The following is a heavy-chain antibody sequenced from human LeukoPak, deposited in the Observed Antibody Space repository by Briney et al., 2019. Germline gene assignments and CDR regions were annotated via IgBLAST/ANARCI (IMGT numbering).Heavy chain of an antibody. Sequence: ASVKGSCKASGGTFRSYAISWVRQAPGQGLEWMGGIIPIFGTANYAQKFQGRVTITADKSTSTAYMELSSLRSEDTAVYYCARDGEVALRYFDWLLYWGQGTLVTVSS. CDR2: IIPIFGTA. J-gene: IGHJ4*02. D-gene: IGHD3-9*01. CDR1: GGTFRSYA. V-gene: IGHV1-69*06. CDR3: ARDGEVALRYFDWLLY.